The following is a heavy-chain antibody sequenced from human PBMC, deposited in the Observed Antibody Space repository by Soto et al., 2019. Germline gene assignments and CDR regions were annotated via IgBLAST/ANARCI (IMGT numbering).Heavy chain of an antibody. D-gene: IGHD5-12*01. Sequence: SETLSLTCTVSGGSISSYYWSWIRQPPGKRLEWIGYIYYSGSTNYNPSLKSRVTISVDTSRNQFSLKLSSVTAADTAVYYCARGRWLRSAFDYWGPGTLVTVSS. CDR2: IYYSGST. J-gene: IGHJ4*02. CDR3: ARGRWLRSAFDY. V-gene: IGHV4-59*12. CDR1: GGSISSYY.